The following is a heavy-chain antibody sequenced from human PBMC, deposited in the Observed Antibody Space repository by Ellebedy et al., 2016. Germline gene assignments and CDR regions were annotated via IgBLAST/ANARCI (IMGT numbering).Heavy chain of an antibody. CDR2: INPNSGGT. V-gene: IGHV1-2*02. Sequence: ASVKVSCXASTNTFNGFYMHWVRQAPGQGLEWMGWINPNSGGTNYARKFQDRVTVTRATSISTVYLELRSLKSDDTAVYFCATQTSSWSTDFYGLDVWGQGTTVTVSS. CDR1: TNTFNGFY. D-gene: IGHD1-1*01. CDR3: ATQTSSWSTDFYGLDV. J-gene: IGHJ6*02.